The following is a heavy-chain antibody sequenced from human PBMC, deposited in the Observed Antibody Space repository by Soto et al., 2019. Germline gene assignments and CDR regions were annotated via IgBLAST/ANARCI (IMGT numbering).Heavy chain of an antibody. Sequence: ASVKVSCKASGYTFTSYGISWVRQAPGQGLEWMGWISAYNGNTNYAQKLQGRVTMTTDTSTSTAYMELRSLRSDDTAVYYCARETDCTSGACYIGYWAQGTLVTLSS. CDR1: GYTFTSYG. J-gene: IGHJ4*02. V-gene: IGHV1-18*01. CDR2: ISAYNGNT. D-gene: IGHD2-8*01. CDR3: ARETDCTSGACYIGY.